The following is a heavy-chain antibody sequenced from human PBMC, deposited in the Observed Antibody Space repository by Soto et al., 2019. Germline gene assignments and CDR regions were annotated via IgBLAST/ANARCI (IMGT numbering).Heavy chain of an antibody. V-gene: IGHV3-23*01. J-gene: IGHJ3*02. CDR2: ISGSGGSI. Sequence: PGGSLRLSCAASGFTFSSYAMSWVRQAPGKGLEWVSAISGSGGSIYYADSVKGRFTISRDNSKNTLYLQMNSLRAEDTALYYCAKPRYFDWFPPDAFDIWGQGTMVTVSS. D-gene: IGHD3-9*01. CDR1: GFTFSSYA. CDR3: AKPRYFDWFPPDAFDI.